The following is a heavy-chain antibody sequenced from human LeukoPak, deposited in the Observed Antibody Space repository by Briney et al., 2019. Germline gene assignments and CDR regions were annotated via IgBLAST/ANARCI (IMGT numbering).Heavy chain of an antibody. V-gene: IGHV3-23*01. D-gene: IGHD2-15*01. CDR3: AKTPTTSTPQDAFDI. Sequence: GGSLRLSCAASGFTFSTYAMSWVRQAPGRGVEWVSAISGSGDSTYYGDSVKGRFTISRDNSKNTLYLKMNSLRAEDTAVYYCAKTPTTSTPQDAFDIWGQGTMVTVSS. CDR2: ISGSGDST. CDR1: GFTFSTYA. J-gene: IGHJ3*02.